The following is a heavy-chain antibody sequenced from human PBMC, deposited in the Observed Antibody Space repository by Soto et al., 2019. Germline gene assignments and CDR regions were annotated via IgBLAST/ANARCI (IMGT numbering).Heavy chain of an antibody. CDR2: IIPIFGTA. CDR1: GGTFSSYA. Sequence: AVKVSCKASGGTFSSYAISWVRQAPGQGLEWMGGIIPIFGTANYAQKFQGRVTITADKSTSTAYMELSSLRSEDTAVYYCARVPQDYYDSSGYPPGYFDYWGQGTLVTVSS. CDR3: ARVPQDYYDSSGYPPGYFDY. J-gene: IGHJ4*02. D-gene: IGHD3-22*01. V-gene: IGHV1-69*06.